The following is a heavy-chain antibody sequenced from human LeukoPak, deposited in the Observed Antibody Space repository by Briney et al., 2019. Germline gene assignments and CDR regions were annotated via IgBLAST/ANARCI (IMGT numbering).Heavy chain of an antibody. CDR2: IKQDGSEK. D-gene: IGHD3-3*01. Sequence: GGSLRLSCAASGFTFSSYWMSWVRQGPGKGLEWVANIKQDGSEKYYVDSVKGRFTVSRDNAKNSLYLQMNSLRAEDTAVYYCARIYDEDAFDIWGQGTMVTVSS. J-gene: IGHJ3*02. CDR1: GFTFSSYW. CDR3: ARIYDEDAFDI. V-gene: IGHV3-7*01.